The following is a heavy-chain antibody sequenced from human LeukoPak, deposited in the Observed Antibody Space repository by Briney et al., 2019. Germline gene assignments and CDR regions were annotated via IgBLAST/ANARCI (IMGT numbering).Heavy chain of an antibody. CDR2: IIPIFGAA. CDR3: ANGPVASHYDSWSGYYYY. D-gene: IGHD3-3*01. CDR1: GGTFSGYA. J-gene: IGHJ4*02. V-gene: IGHV1-69*13. Sequence: ASVRVSCKASGGTFSGYAISWVRQAPGQGLEWMGGIIPIFGAANYAQKFQGRVTITADESTSTAYMELNSLRSEDTAVYYCANGPVASHYDSWSGYYYYCGQGTLVTVSS.